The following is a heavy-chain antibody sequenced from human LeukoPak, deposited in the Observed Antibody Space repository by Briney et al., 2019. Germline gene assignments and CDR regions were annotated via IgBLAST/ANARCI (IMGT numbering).Heavy chain of an antibody. D-gene: IGHD6-6*01. V-gene: IGHV4-39*02. CDR1: GDSISNTRYH. J-gene: IGHJ4*02. CDR3: AREIVSSVES. CDR2: IYYSGAT. Sequence: SETLSLTCTVSGDSISNTRYHWGWIRQPPGKGLEWIGSIYYSGATYYNPSLKSRVTISVDTARNHFSLKLSSVTAADTAVYHCAREIVSSVESWGQGSLVTVSS.